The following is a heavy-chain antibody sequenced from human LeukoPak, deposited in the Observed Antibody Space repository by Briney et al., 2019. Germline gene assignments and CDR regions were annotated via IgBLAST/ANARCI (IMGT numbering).Heavy chain of an antibody. V-gene: IGHV3-7*01. D-gene: IGHD5-18*01. Sequence: GGSLRLSCAASGFTFSSYWMSWVRQAPGKGLEWVANIRQDGSEKYYVDSVKGRFTISRDNAKNSLYLQMHSLRAEDTAVYYCARRDTTMVTPSFDYWGQGTLVTVSS. CDR2: IRQDGSEK. CDR1: GFTFSSYW. J-gene: IGHJ4*02. CDR3: ARRDTTMVTPSFDY.